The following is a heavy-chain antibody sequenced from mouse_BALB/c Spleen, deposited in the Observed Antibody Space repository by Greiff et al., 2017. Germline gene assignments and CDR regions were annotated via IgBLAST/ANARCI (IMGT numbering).Heavy chain of an antibody. V-gene: IGHV1-82*01. Sequence: VQLQQSGPELVKPGASVKISCKASGYAFSSSWMNWVKQRPGQGLEWIGRIYPGDGDTNYNGKFKGKATLTADKSSSTAYMQLSSLTSVDSAVYFCARSDLESTMITTGPYWYFDVWGAGTTVTVSS. CDR1: GYAFSSSW. CDR3: ARSDLESTMITTGPYWYFDV. CDR2: IYPGDGDT. D-gene: IGHD2-4*01. J-gene: IGHJ1*01.